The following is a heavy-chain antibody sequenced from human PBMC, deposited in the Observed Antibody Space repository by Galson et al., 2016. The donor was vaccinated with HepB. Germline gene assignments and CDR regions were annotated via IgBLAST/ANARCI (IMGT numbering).Heavy chain of an antibody. CDR3: AKGACGYYDY. CDR1: GYTFNSYA. CDR2: INTASGDT. V-gene: IGHV1-3*04. Sequence: SVKVSCKASGYTFNSYAIHWLRQAPGQRLEWMGWINTASGDTTYSQKFQGGLIITRDTSASTAYMELSGLRSEDTAVYFCAKGACGYYDYWGQGTLVTVSS. J-gene: IGHJ4*02. D-gene: IGHD1-26*01.